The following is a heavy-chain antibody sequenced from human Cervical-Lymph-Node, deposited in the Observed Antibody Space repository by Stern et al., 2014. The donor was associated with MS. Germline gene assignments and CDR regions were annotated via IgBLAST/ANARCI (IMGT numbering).Heavy chain of an antibody. J-gene: IGHJ4*02. CDR2: ISYIGST. CDR3: ARSDRLWGSFDY. CDR1: GASISTVGYY. Sequence: VQLVESGPGLVKPSQTLSLTCTVSGASISTVGYYWSWIRQHPGKGLEWIAYISYIGSTYYNPSVKSRVSISADTSKNQFSLNLTSVTAADTALYYCARSDRLWGSFDYWGQGTLVAVSS. D-gene: IGHD3-16*01. V-gene: IGHV4-31*03.